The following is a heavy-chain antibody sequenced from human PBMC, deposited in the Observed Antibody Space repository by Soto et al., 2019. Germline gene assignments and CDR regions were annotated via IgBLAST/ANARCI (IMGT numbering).Heavy chain of an antibody. CDR2: VYSSGTT. D-gene: IGHD3-10*01. Sequence: WGTLSLTCSVSGGSINSYWWSWIRQPAGKGLEWIGRVYSSGTTDYNPSLNSRATLSVETSKNQFSLKLSSVTAADTAVYYSARDIGSYAYGEGYWGQGIQVT. J-gene: IGHJ4*02. CDR3: ARDIGSYAYGEGY. CDR1: GGSINSYW. V-gene: IGHV4-4*07.